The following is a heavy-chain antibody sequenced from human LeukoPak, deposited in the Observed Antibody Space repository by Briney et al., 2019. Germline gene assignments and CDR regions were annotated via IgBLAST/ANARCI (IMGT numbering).Heavy chain of an antibody. CDR2: INPNSGGT. J-gene: IGHJ3*02. D-gene: IGHD1-20*01. V-gene: IGHV1-2*02. CDR1: GYTFTGYY. CDR3: AREGITGTKRAFDI. Sequence: ASVKVSCKASGYTFTGYYMHWVRQAPGQGLESMGWINPNSGGTNYAQKFQGRVTMTRDTSISTAYMELSRLRSDDTAVYYCAREGITGTKRAFDIWGQGTMVTVSS.